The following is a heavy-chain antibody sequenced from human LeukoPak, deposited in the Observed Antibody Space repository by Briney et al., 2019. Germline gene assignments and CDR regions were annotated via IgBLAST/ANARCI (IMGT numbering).Heavy chain of an antibody. CDR3: ARSVYYDSSGYYWGSHNWFDP. CDR2: INPNSGGT. J-gene: IGHJ5*02. D-gene: IGHD3-22*01. Sequence: AASVKVSCKASGYTFTGYYMHWVRQAPGQGLEWMGWINPNSGGTNYAQKFQGRVTMTRDTSISTAYMELSRLRSDDTAVYYCARSVYYDSSGYYWGSHNWFDPWGQGTLVTVSS. CDR1: GYTFTGYY. V-gene: IGHV1-2*02.